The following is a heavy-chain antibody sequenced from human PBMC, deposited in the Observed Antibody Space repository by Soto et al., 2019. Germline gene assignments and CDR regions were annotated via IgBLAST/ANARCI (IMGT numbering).Heavy chain of an antibody. CDR3: ARGRGFISYFDY. V-gene: IGHV1-3*01. J-gene: IGHJ4*02. D-gene: IGHD3-10*01. Sequence: ASVKVSCKASGYTFTSYAMHWVRQAPGQRLEWMGWINAGNGNTKYSQKFQGRVTITRDTSASTAYMELSSLRSEDTAVYYCARGRGFISYFDYWGQGTLVTVSS. CDR2: INAGNGNT. CDR1: GYTFTSYA.